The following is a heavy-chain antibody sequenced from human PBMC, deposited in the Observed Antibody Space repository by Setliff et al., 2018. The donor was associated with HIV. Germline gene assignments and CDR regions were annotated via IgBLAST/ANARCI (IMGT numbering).Heavy chain of an antibody. V-gene: IGHV1-3*01. CDR2: INAGYGNT. CDR3: ARDYIHVFDI. J-gene: IGHJ3*02. CDR1: GYTFTSYA. Sequence: ASVKVSCKASGYTFTSYAIHWVRQAPGQSLEWMGWINAGYGNTKYSQKFQGRVTITRDASASTAYMELSSLRFEDTAVYYCARDYIHVFDIWGQGTMVTVSS.